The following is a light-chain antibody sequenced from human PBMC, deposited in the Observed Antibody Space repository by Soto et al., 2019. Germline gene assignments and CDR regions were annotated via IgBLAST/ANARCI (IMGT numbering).Light chain of an antibody. V-gene: IGLV3-21*02. Sequence: SSELTQPPSVSVAPGQTARITCGGKNIGSKSVHWYQQKPGQAPVLVVYDDSDRPSAIPERFSGSNSGNTATLTISRVEAGDEADYYCQVWDSSSEHVVFGGGTKLTVL. CDR1: NIGSKS. CDR3: QVWDSSSEHVV. CDR2: DDS. J-gene: IGLJ2*01.